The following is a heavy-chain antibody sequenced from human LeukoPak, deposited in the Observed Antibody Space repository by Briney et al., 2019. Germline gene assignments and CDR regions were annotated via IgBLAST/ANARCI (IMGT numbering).Heavy chain of an antibody. Sequence: SETLSLTCTVSGGSISSNYWSWIRQPPGKGLEWIGYIYYSGSTNYNPSLKSRVTISVDTSKNQFSLKLSSVTAADTAVYYCARAPAFYDSSGYSYYYYYMDVWGKGTTVTVSS. J-gene: IGHJ6*03. CDR2: IYYSGST. CDR3: ARAPAFYDSSGYSYYYYYMDV. V-gene: IGHV4-59*01. D-gene: IGHD3-22*01. CDR1: GGSISSNY.